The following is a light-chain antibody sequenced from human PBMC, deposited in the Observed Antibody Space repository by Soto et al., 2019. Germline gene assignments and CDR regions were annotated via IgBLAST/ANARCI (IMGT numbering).Light chain of an antibody. CDR3: SSYTRSRTYV. J-gene: IGLJ1*01. CDR1: SSDVGGYHY. Sequence: QSVLTQPASVSGSPGQSITISCTGTSSDVGGYHYVSWYQQHPGKAPKLLIYEVSNRPSGVSHRFSGSKSGNTAYLTISGLQAEDEADYYCSSYTRSRTYVFGTGNKVTVL. V-gene: IGLV2-14*01. CDR2: EVS.